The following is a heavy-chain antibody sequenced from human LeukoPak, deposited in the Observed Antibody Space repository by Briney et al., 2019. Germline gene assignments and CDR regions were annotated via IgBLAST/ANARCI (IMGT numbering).Heavy chain of an antibody. J-gene: IGHJ4*02. V-gene: IGHV3-48*04. D-gene: IGHD5-24*01. CDR3: ARTPAGDGYNFDY. CDR1: GFTFSNFG. CDR2: ISSGSTI. Sequence: GRSLRLSCAASGFTFSNFGMSWVRQVPGKGLEWVSYISSGSTIYYADSVKGRFTISRDNAKNSLYLQMNSLRAEDTAVYYCARTPAGDGYNFDYWGQGTLVTVSS.